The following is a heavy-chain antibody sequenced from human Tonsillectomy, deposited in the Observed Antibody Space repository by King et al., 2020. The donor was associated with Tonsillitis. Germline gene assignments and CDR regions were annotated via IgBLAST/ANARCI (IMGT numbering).Heavy chain of an antibody. D-gene: IGHD2-2*01. CDR2: INHSGST. J-gene: IGHJ5*02. CDR1: GGSFSGYY. Sequence: VQLQQWGAGLLKPSETLSLTCAVYGGSFSGYYWSWIRQPPGKGLEWIGEINHSGSTNYNPSLKSRVTISVDTSKNQFSLKLSSVTAADTAVYYCARGIGAYFGTSRYSWFDPWGQGTLVTVSS. V-gene: IGHV4-34*01. CDR3: ARGIGAYFGTSRYSWFDP.